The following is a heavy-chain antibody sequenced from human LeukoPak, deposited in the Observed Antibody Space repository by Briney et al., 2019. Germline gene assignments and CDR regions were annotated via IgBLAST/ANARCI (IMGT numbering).Heavy chain of an antibody. D-gene: IGHD1-26*01. CDR1: GYTFTGYY. CDR3: ARHGNALTHSEYFDY. J-gene: IGHJ4*02. V-gene: IGHV1-2*02. CDR2: INPNSGGT. Sequence: ASVKVSCKASGYTFTGYYMHWVRQAPGQGLEWMGWINPNSGGTNYAQKFQGRVTMTRDTSISTAYMELSSLRSDDTAIYYCARHGNALTHSEYFDYWGQGTLITVSS.